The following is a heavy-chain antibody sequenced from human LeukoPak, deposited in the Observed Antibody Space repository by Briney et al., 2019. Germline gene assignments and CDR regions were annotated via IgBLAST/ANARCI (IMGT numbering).Heavy chain of an antibody. CDR3: ARTYYDSGGNWFGP. Sequence: PSETLSLTCTVSGGSINDYYWSWIRQPPGKGLEWIGYISYSGSTNYNPSLKSRVTISRDTSKNQFSLNVSSVTAADTAVYYCARTYYDSGGNWFGPWGQGTLVTVSS. CDR1: GGSINDYY. D-gene: IGHD3-22*01. CDR2: ISYSGST. J-gene: IGHJ5*02. V-gene: IGHV4-59*01.